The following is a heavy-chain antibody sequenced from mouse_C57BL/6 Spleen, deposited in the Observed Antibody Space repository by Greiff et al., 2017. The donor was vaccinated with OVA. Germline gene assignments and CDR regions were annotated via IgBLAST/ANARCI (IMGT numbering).Heavy chain of an antibody. J-gene: IGHJ4*01. D-gene: IGHD4-1*01. CDR3: ARSRTGRYYAMDY. V-gene: IGHV1-39*01. Sequence: VPLQQSGPELVKPGASVKISCKASGSSFTDYYMNWVKQSTGKSLEWIGVINPNYGTTSYNQKFKGKATLTVDQSSSTAYMQLNSLTSEDSAVYYCARSRTGRYYAMDYWGQGTSVTVSS. CDR1: GSSFTDYY. CDR2: INPNYGTT.